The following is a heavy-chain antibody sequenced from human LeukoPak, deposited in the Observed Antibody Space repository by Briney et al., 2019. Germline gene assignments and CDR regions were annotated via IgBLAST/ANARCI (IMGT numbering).Heavy chain of an antibody. D-gene: IGHD6-19*01. CDR1: GFTFSSYG. J-gene: IGHJ4*02. CDR2: IRYDGSNK. V-gene: IGHV3-30*02. Sequence: PGGSLRLSCAASGFTFSSYGMHWVRQAPGKGLEWVAFIRYDGSNKYYADSVKGRFTISRDNAKNSLYLQMNSLRAEDTAVYYCARDFRAVAGIYFDYWGQGTLVTVSS. CDR3: ARDFRAVAGIYFDY.